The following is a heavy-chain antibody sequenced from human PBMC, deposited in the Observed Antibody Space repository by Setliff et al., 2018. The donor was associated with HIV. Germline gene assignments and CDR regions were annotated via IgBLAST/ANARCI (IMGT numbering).Heavy chain of an antibody. CDR2: IYYSGST. D-gene: IGHD2-15*01. V-gene: IGHV4-59*08. CDR3: ARRPIKGYGPFDS. J-gene: IGHJ4*02. CDR1: GGSISSHY. Sequence: SETLSLTCTVSGGSISSHYWSWIRQPPGKGLEWIGYIYYSGSTNYNPSLKSRVAMYVDTSRNQFSLKLTSVTAADTAVYYCARRPIKGYGPFDSWGPGTLVTVSS.